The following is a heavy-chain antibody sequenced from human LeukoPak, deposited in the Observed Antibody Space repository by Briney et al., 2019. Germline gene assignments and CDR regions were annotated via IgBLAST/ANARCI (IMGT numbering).Heavy chain of an antibody. CDR3: ARGRDYDFWSEGAYFDY. Sequence: SETLSLTCAVSGGSISNNNYFCGWIRQPPGKGLEWIGSLYYSSNTYYNPSLESRVTISVDTSKNQFSLKLSSVTAADTAVYYCARGRDYDFWSEGAYFDYWGQGTLVTVSS. J-gene: IGHJ4*02. CDR2: LYYSSNT. V-gene: IGHV4-39*07. CDR1: GGSISNNNYF. D-gene: IGHD3-3*01.